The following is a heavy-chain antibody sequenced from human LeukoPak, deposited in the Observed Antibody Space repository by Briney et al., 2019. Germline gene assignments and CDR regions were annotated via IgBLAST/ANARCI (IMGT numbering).Heavy chain of an antibody. V-gene: IGHV2-5*01. Sequence: SGPTLVKPTQTLTLTCTFSGFSFSTSGVGVGWIRQPPGKALEWLALIYWNDDKRYSPSLKSRLTITKDTSKNQVVLTMTNMDPVDTATYYCAHRPMGNWFDPWGQGTLVTVSS. CDR3: AHRPMGNWFDP. D-gene: IGHD1-26*01. CDR2: IYWNDDK. CDR1: GFSFSTSGVG. J-gene: IGHJ5*02.